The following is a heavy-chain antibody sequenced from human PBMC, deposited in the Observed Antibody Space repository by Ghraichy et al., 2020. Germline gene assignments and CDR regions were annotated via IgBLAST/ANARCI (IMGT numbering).Heavy chain of an antibody. CDR1: GYTFTGYY. D-gene: IGHD3-22*01. Sequence: ASVKVSCKASGYTFTGYYMHWVRQAPGQGLEWMGWINPNSGGTNYAQKFQGRVTMTRDTSISTAYMELSRLRSDDTAVYYCARDADSSGYYKGMDVWGQGTTVTVSS. J-gene: IGHJ6*02. CDR2: INPNSGGT. V-gene: IGHV1-2*02. CDR3: ARDADSSGYYKGMDV.